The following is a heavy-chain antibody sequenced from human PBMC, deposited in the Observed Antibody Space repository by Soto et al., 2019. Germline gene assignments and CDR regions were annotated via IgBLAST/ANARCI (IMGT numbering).Heavy chain of an antibody. CDR3: AKDYYGSGSLIGAFDI. J-gene: IGHJ3*02. V-gene: IGHV3-9*01. CDR1: GFTFDDYA. Sequence: GGSLRLSCAASGFTFDDYAMHWVRQAPGKGLEWVSGISWNSGSIGYADSVKGRFTISRDNAKNSLYLQMNSLRAEDTALYYCAKDYYGSGSLIGAFDIWGQGTMVTVSS. CDR2: ISWNSGSI. D-gene: IGHD3-10*01.